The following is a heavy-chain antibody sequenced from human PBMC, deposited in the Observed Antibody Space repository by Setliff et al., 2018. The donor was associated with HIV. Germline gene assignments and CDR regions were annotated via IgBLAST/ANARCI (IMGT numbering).Heavy chain of an antibody. D-gene: IGHD3-9*01. Sequence: ASETLSLTCAVYGGSFSGYYWSWIRQPPGKGLEWIGEINHSGSTSYNPSLKIRVSISVDTSKNQFSLRLSSVTAADSAVYYCARLYYAISTAYVDGFDSWGQGTPGTV. CDR3: ARLYYAISTAYVDGFDS. J-gene: IGHJ4*02. CDR2: INHSGST. CDR1: GGSFSGYY. V-gene: IGHV4-34*01.